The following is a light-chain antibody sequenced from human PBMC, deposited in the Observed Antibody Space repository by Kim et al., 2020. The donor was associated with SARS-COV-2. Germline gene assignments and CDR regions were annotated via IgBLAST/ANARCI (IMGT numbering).Light chain of an antibody. V-gene: IGKV3-11*01. CDR1: KSVSSY. CDR3: QQRSNWPPYS. Sequence: LAPGERATLSSRASKSVSSYLAWYQQKPGQAPRLLIYDASNRATGIPARFSGSGSGTDFTLTISSLEPEDFAVYYCQQRSNWPPYSFGQGTKLEI. CDR2: DAS. J-gene: IGKJ2*03.